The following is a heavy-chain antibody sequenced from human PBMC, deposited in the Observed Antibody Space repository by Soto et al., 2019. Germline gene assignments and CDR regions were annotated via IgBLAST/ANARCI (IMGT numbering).Heavy chain of an antibody. J-gene: IGHJ4*02. V-gene: IGHV1-24*01. CDR3: ATADRGYSGYDYLKGSGYFDY. CDR1: GYTLTELS. Sequence: GASVKVSCKVSGYTLTELSIHWVRQAPGKGLEWMGGFDPEDGETIYAQKFQGRVTMTEDTSTDTAYMELSSLRSEDTAVYYCATADRGYSGYDYLKGSGYFDYWGQGTLVTVSS. D-gene: IGHD5-12*01. CDR2: FDPEDGET.